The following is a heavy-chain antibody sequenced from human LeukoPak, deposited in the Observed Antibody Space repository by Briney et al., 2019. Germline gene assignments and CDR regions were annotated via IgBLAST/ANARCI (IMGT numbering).Heavy chain of an antibody. Sequence: ASVKVSCKASGGTFSSYAISWVRQAPGQGLEWMGRIIPILGMANYAQKFQGRVTITADKSTSTAYMELSSMRSEDMDVYYCARGGSGWAYDAFDIWNQETMVTVYS. V-gene: IGHV1-69*04. J-gene: IGHJ3*02. D-gene: IGHD6-19*01. CDR2: IIPILGMA. CDR1: GGTFSSYA. CDR3: ARGGSGWAYDAFDI.